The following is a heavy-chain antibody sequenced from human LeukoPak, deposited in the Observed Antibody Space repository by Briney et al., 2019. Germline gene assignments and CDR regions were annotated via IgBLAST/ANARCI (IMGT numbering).Heavy chain of an antibody. V-gene: IGHV3-74*01. CDR3: ARGSSSNPYYYEY. J-gene: IGHJ4*02. D-gene: IGHD6-6*01. Sequence: GGSLRLSYAASGFTFSNYWMHWVRQAPGKGLVWVSRINVDGSSTSYADSVRGRVTISRDNAKNTLYLQMISLRAEDTAVYYCARGSSSNPYYYEYWGQGAQVTVSS. CDR2: INVDGSST. CDR1: GFTFSNYW.